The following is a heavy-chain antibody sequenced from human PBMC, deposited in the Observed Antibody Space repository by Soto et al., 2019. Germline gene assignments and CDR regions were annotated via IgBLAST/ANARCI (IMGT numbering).Heavy chain of an antibody. CDR1: GASLHIGGYY. D-gene: IGHD2-2*01. CDR3: ARDGSSTSNCLDP. CDR2: IYYTGVT. Sequence: SETLSLTCTVSGASLHIGGYYWAWLRQNTGKGLEWIGYIYYTGVTYYNPSLGSRVNISVDTSKNQFSLELTSVTAAGTAVYYCARDGSSTSNCLDPWGQGLLVTVSS. J-gene: IGHJ5*02. V-gene: IGHV4-31*03.